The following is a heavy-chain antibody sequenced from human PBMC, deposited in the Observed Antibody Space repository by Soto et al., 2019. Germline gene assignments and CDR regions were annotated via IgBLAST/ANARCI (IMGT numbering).Heavy chain of an antibody. Sequence: EVQLLESGGGLVQPGGSLRLSCAASGFTFSSYAMSWVRQAPGKGLEWVSVISGRGASTYYADSVKGRFTISRDNSKNTLYLQMNSLRAEDTAVYYCARRSSGWYFDYWGQGTLVTVSS. J-gene: IGHJ4*02. V-gene: IGHV3-23*01. D-gene: IGHD6-19*01. CDR3: ARRSSGWYFDY. CDR1: GFTFSSYA. CDR2: ISGRGAST.